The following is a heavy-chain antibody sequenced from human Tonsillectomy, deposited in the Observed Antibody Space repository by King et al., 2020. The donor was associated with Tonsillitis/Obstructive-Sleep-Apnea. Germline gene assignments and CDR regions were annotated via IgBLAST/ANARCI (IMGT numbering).Heavy chain of an antibody. CDR2: INPSGGST. CDR3: ARAERGSGDY. Sequence: QLVQSGAEVKEVGASVKISCKASGYTFTSHHMHWVRQAPGQGLEWMGIINPSGGSTYYSQMFQGRVTMTRDTSTSTVYMEVSSLRIEDTAVYFCARAERGSGDYWGQGTLVTVSS. CDR1: GYTFTSHH. V-gene: IGHV1-46*01. J-gene: IGHJ4*02. D-gene: IGHD2-15*01.